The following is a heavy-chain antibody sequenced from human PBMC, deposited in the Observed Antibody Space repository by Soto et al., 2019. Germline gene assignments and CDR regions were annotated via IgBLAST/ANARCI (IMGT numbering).Heavy chain of an antibody. Sequence: PSETLSLTCTVSGGSISSYYWSWIRQPAGKGLEWIGRIYTSGSTNYNPSLKSRVTMSVDTSKNQFSLKLSSVTAADTAVYYCARSSYKYCSSTSCYTTDYYYGMDVWGQGTTVTVSS. D-gene: IGHD2-2*02. V-gene: IGHV4-4*07. CDR3: ARSSYKYCSSTSCYTTDYYYGMDV. CDR2: IYTSGST. J-gene: IGHJ6*02. CDR1: GGSISSYY.